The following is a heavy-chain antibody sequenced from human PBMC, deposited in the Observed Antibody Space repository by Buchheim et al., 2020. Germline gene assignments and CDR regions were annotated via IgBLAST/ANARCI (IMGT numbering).Heavy chain of an antibody. Sequence: QVQLVQSGAEVKKPGASVKVSCKASGYTFTSYDINWVRQATGQGLEWMGGIIPIFGTANYAQKFQGRVTITADKSTSTAYMELSSLRSEDTAVYYCARDWTPYYYDSSGYLGYFDLWGRGTL. J-gene: IGHJ2*01. CDR2: IIPIFGTA. CDR1: GYTFTSYD. V-gene: IGHV1-69*06. D-gene: IGHD3-22*01. CDR3: ARDWTPYYYDSSGYLGYFDL.